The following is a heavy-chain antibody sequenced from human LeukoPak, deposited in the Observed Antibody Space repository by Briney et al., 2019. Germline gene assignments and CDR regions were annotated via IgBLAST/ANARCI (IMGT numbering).Heavy chain of an antibody. CDR2: IHYSGIT. CDR3: ARVSAGTIMADAFDI. CDR1: GGSISSGDYY. D-gene: IGHD3-16*01. V-gene: IGHV4-31*03. J-gene: IGHJ3*02. Sequence: SETLSLTCTVSGGSISSGDYYWGWIRQHPGKGLEWIGHIHYSGITYFNPSFESRISISVDTSKNQFSLELNPVTAADTAVFYCARVSAGTIMADAFDIWGQGTVVTVSS.